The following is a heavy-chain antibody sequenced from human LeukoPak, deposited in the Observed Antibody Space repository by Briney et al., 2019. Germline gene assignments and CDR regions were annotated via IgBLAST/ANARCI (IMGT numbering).Heavy chain of an antibody. D-gene: IGHD6-6*01. V-gene: IGHV1-2*06. CDR2: INPNSGGT. CDR1: VYTFTGHY. Sequence: ASVKVSCKASVYTFTGHYMHWVRQAPGQGLEWMGRINPNSGGTNYAQKFQGRVTMTRDTSTTTAYVELSRLRSDDTAVYYCASDYDSSSSYDSCGQGTLVTVSS. CDR3: ASDYDSSSSYDS. J-gene: IGHJ4*02.